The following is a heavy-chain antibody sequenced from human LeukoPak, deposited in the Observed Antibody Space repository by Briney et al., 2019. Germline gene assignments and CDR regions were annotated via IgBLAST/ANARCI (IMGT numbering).Heavy chain of an antibody. CDR3: ARADVYDILTGYYNRRYYYGMDV. CDR2: ISSSGSTI. Sequence: GGSLRLSCAASGFTFSDYHMSWIRQAPGKGLEWVSYISSSGSTIYYADSVKGRFTISRDNAKNSLYLQMNSLRAEDTAVYYCARADVYDILTGYYNRRYYYGMDVWGQGTTVTVSS. CDR1: GFTFSDYH. V-gene: IGHV3-11*01. D-gene: IGHD3-9*01. J-gene: IGHJ6*02.